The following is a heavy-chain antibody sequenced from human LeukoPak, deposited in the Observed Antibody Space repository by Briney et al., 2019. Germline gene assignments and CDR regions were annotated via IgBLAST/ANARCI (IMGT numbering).Heavy chain of an antibody. CDR2: INSDGTST. Sequence: EGSLRLSCAASGFTFSSYWMHWVRQAPGKGLVWVSRINSDGTSTRYADSVKGRFTISRDNAKNTVYLQMNSLSAEDTAVYYCAKLVGATTGIDYWGQGTLVTVSS. D-gene: IGHD1-26*01. CDR1: GFTFSSYW. V-gene: IGHV3-74*01. CDR3: AKLVGATTGIDY. J-gene: IGHJ4*02.